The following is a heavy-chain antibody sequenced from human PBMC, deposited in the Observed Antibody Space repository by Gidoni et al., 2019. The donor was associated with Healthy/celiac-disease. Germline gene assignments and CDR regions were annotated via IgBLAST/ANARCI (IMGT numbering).Heavy chain of an antibody. V-gene: IGHV3-53*01. CDR2: IYSGGST. CDR1: GFTVSSNY. J-gene: IGHJ6*02. Sequence: EVQLVESGGGLIQPGGSLRLSCAASGFTVSSNYMSWVRQAPGKGLEWVSVIYSGGSTYYADSVKGRFTISRDNSKNTLYLQMNSLRAEDTAVYYCARDCSGGSCPPDYYYGMDVWGQGTTVTVSS. D-gene: IGHD2-15*01. CDR3: ARDCSGGSCPPDYYYGMDV.